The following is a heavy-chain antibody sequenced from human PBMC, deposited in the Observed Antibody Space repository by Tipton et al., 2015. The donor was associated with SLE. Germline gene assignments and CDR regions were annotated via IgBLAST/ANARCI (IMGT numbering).Heavy chain of an antibody. Sequence: TLSLTCTVSGGSISGYFWSWIRQPPGKGLEWIGYVHYSGSTNSNPSLKSRVTMSVDTSKNQFSLKLGSMTAADTAVYYCARVTHISSSCYMDVWGKGTTVTVSS. D-gene: IGHD3-3*02. J-gene: IGHJ6*03. CDR1: GGSISGYF. CDR3: ARVTHISSSCYMDV. CDR2: VHYSGST. V-gene: IGHV4-59*01.